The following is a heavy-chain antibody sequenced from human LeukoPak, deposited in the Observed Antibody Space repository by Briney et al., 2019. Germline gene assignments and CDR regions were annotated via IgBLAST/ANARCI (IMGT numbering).Heavy chain of an antibody. D-gene: IGHD3-16*02. CDR2: ISSSSSTI. CDR1: GFTFSSYS. CDR3: ARDSGTRLYYDYVWGSYRSQEYFQH. J-gene: IGHJ1*01. V-gene: IGHV3-48*02. Sequence: GGSLRLSRAASGFTFSSYSMNWVRQAPGKGPEWVSYISSSSSTIYYADSVKGRFTISRDNAKNSLYLQMNSLRDEDTAVYYCARDSGTRLYYDYVWGSYRSQEYFQHWGQGTLDTVSS.